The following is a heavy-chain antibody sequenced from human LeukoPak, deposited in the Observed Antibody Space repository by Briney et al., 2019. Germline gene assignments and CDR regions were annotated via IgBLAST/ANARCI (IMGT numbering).Heavy chain of an antibody. CDR1: GGSISSSPYY. CDR2: IYYSGST. V-gene: IGHV4-39*07. D-gene: IGHD6-19*01. CDR3: TRVREPGYSSGSYYFGY. Sequence: SETLSLTCTVSGGSISSSPYYWGWIRQPPGKGLEWIGSIYYSGSTYYNTSLKSRVTISVDTSKNQFSLKLSSVTAADTAVYYCTRVREPGYSSGSYYFGYWGQGTLVTVSS. J-gene: IGHJ4*02.